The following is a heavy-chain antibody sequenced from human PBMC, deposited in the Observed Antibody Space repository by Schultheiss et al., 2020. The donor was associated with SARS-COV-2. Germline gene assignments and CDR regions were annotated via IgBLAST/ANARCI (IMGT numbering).Heavy chain of an antibody. CDR2: IYYSGST. CDR1: GGSISSGGYY. J-gene: IGHJ5*02. Sequence: SETLSLTCTVSGGSISSGGYYWSWIRQHPGKGLEWIGYIYYSGSTYYNPSLKSLVTISVDTSKNQFSLKLSSVTAADRAVYYCARDLEVVAAPWGQGTLVTVSS. CDR3: ARDLEVVAAP. D-gene: IGHD1-1*01. V-gene: IGHV4-31*01.